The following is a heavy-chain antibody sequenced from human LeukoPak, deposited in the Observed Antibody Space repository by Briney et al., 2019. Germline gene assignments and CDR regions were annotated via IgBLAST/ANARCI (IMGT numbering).Heavy chain of an antibody. CDR2: IIPIFGTA. V-gene: IGHV1-69*13. Sequence: ASVKVSCKASGGTFSSYAISWVRQAPGQGLEWMGGIIPIFGTANYAQKFQGRVTITADESTSTAYMELSSLRSEDTAVYYCARALAAARRGFDYWGQGTLVTVSS. CDR1: GGTFSSYA. J-gene: IGHJ4*02. D-gene: IGHD6-13*01. CDR3: ARALAAARRGFDY.